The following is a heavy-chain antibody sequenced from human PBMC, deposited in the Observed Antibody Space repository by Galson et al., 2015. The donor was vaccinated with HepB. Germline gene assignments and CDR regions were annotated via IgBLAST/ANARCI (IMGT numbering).Heavy chain of an antibody. CDR3: ARGVEYPGAVAGENWFDP. D-gene: IGHD6-19*01. V-gene: IGHV1-46*01. Sequence: SVKVSCKVSGYTLTELSMHWVRQTPGQGLEWMGIIKPSANAARYAQKFQGGVTMTSDTSTNTVYMEVSSLRSEDTAVYYCARGVEYPGAVAGENWFDPWGQGTLVTVSS. CDR2: IKPSANAA. J-gene: IGHJ5*02. CDR1: GYTLTELS.